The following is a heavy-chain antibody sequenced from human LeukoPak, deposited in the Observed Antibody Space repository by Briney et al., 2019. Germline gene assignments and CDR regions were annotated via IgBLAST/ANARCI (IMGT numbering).Heavy chain of an antibody. V-gene: IGHV4-4*07. J-gene: IGHJ4*02. CDR1: GGSISSYY. CDR2: IYTSGSN. D-gene: IGHD3-3*01. Sequence: SETLSLTCTVSGGSISSYYWSWIRQPAGKGLEWIGRIYTSGSNNYSPSLKSRVTMSVETSKNQFSLKLSSVTAADTAVYYCARDGNYDFWSGLIDYWGQGTLVTVSS. CDR3: ARDGNYDFWSGLIDY.